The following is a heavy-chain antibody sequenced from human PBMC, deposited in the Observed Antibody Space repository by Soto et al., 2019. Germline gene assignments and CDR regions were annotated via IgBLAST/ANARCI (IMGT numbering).Heavy chain of an antibody. CDR3: ARHQGTYYDILTGYYSVDY. Sequence: PGESLKISCKGSGYSFTSYWIGWARQMPGKGLEWMGIIYPGDSDTRYSPSFQGQVTISADKSISTAYLQWSSLKASDTAMYYCARHQGTYYDILTGYYSVDYWGQGTLVTVSS. V-gene: IGHV5-51*01. J-gene: IGHJ4*02. D-gene: IGHD3-9*01. CDR2: IYPGDSDT. CDR1: GYSFTSYW.